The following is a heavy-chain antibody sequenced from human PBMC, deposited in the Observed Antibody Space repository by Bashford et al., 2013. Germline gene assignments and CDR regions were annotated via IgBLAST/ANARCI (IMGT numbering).Heavy chain of an antibody. CDR1: GGSISATNYY. Sequence: SETLSLTCSVSGGSISATNYYWAWIRQPPGKGLEWIGIIDYSGSTYYNPSLRSRITISEDTSKNQFSLNLDSATAADTAMYYCARLAYESGGYSNWFYPVGPGTPWSPSPQ. J-gene: IGHJ5*02. CDR3: ARLAYESGGYSNWFYP. V-gene: IGHV4-39*01. D-gene: IGHD3-22*01. CDR2: IDYSGST.